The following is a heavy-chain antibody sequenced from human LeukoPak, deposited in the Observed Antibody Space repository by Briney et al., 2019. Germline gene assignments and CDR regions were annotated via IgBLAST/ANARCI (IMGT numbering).Heavy chain of an antibody. CDR3: ATKAYGLDV. V-gene: IGHV3-7*03. Sequence: GGSLRLSCAPSGFTFSSYWMSWVRQAPGKGLEWVANIKQDGSEKYYVDSVKGRFTISRDNAKNSLYLQMNSMRAEDTAVYYCATKAYGLDVWGKGTTVTVPS. CDR1: GFTFSSYW. J-gene: IGHJ6*04. CDR2: IKQDGSEK.